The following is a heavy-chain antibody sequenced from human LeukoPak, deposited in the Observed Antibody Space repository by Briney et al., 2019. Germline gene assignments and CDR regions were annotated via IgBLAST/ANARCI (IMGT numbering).Heavy chain of an antibody. CDR1: GFTFSSYW. CDR3: ARVQAWGSGSSYPSYFDY. Sequence: PGGSLRLSCEASGFTFSSYWVTWVRQAPGKGLEWVANLNQDGGEQYYVDSVKGRFTISRDNANNSLYLQMHGLRAEDTAVYYCARVQAWGSGSSYPSYFDYWGQGTLVTVSS. CDR2: LNQDGGEQ. D-gene: IGHD3-10*01. V-gene: IGHV3-7*01. J-gene: IGHJ4*02.